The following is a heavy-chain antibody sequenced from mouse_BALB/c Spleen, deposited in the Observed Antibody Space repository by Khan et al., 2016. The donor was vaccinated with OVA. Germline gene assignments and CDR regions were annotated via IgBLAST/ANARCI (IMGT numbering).Heavy chain of an antibody. J-gene: IGHJ2*01. CDR3: TRDRIDY. Sequence: QVQLKESGADLAKPGDSVKMSCKASGYTFTTYWMHWVNQRPGQGLEWIGYINPTSGYTDYNEKFKDRATLSADKSSSTDYMQLSSLTSEDSAVYYCTRDRIDYWGQGTTLTVSS. CDR1: GYTFTTYW. CDR2: INPTSGYT. V-gene: IGHV1-7*01.